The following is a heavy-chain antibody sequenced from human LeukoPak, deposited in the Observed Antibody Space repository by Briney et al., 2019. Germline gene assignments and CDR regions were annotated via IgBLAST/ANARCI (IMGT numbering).Heavy chain of an antibody. CDR2: IYAGGTT. D-gene: IGHD3-10*01. Sequence: GGSLRLSCAASGFTVTNNYMSWVRQAPGKGLEWVSVIYAGGTTSYADSVKGRFTISRDSSKNTLYLQMNSLRAEDTAVYYCAREGYASGTRYGMDVWGQGTTVTVSS. CDR3: AREGYASGTRYGMDV. V-gene: IGHV3-66*01. J-gene: IGHJ6*02. CDR1: GFTVTNNY.